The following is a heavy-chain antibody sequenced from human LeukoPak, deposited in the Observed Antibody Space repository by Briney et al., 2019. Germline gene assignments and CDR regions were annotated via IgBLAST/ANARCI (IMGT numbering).Heavy chain of an antibody. CDR2: IYPGDSDT. J-gene: IGHJ4*02. V-gene: IGHV5-51*01. D-gene: IGHD1-1*01. CDR3: AGQTTGTAKTLDY. CDR1: GYSFTSYW. Sequence: GESLKISCKGSGYSFTSYWIGWVRQMPGKGLEGMGIIYPGDSDTRYSPSFQGQVTISADKSISTAYLQWSSLKASDTAMYYCAGQTTGTAKTLDYWGQGTLVTVSS.